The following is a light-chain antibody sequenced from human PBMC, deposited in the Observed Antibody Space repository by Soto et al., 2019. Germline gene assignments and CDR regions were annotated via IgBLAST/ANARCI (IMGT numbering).Light chain of an antibody. J-gene: IGKJ4*01. V-gene: IGKV3-15*01. CDR3: QQYNNWPPVT. CDR2: GAS. Sequence: EIVMTQSPATLSVSRGERATLXXRASQSVSSDLAWYQQKPGQAPRLLXYGASTRATDIPATFSGSGSGTEFTLTISSLQSEDFAVYYCQQYNNWPPVTFGGGTKVDIK. CDR1: QSVSSD.